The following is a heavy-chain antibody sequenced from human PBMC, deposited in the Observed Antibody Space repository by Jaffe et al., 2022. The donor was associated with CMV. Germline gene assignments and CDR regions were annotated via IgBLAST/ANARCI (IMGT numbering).Heavy chain of an antibody. J-gene: IGHJ4*02. D-gene: IGHD3-22*01. CDR1: GYTFTSYA. Sequence: QVQLVQSGAEVKKPGASVKVSCKASGYTFTSYAMHWVRQAPGQRLEWMGWINAGNGNTKYSQKFQGRVTITRDTSASTAYMELSSLRSEDTAVYYCARVGYYDSSGYYYGYWGQGTLVTVSS. V-gene: IGHV1-3*01. CDR3: ARVGYYDSSGYYYGY. CDR2: INAGNGNT.